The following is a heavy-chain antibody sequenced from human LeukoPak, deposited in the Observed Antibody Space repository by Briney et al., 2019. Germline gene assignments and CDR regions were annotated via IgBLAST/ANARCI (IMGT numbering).Heavy chain of an antibody. D-gene: IGHD3-3*01. J-gene: IGHJ4*02. Sequence: GASVKVSCKASGYTFTGYYMHWVRQAPGQGLEWMGWINPNSGGTNYAQKFQGRVTMTRDTSISTAYMELSRLRSDDTAVYYCARGYDFWSGYACFDYWGQGTLVTVSS. CDR1: GYTFTGYY. CDR3: ARGYDFWSGYACFDY. V-gene: IGHV1-2*02. CDR2: INPNSGGT.